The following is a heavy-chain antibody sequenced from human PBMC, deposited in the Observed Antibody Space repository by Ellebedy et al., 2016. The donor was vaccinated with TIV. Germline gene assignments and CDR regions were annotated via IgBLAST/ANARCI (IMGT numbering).Heavy chain of an antibody. CDR2: IYYSGST. J-gene: IGHJ5*02. V-gene: IGHV4-59*01. Sequence: MPSETLSLTCTVSGGSISSYYWSWIRQPPGKGLEWIGYIYYSGSTNYNPSLKSRVTISVDTSKNQFSLKLSSVTAADTAVYYCARVPESNWFDPWGQGTLVTVSS. CDR1: GGSISSYY. CDR3: ARVPESNWFDP. D-gene: IGHD1-14*01.